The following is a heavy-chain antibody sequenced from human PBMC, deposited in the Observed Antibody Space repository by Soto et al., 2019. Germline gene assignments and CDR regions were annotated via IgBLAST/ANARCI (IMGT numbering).Heavy chain of an antibody. CDR3: ARDLRRTFDP. CDR1: GGTFSSYA. V-gene: IGHV1-69*13. J-gene: IGHJ5*02. Sequence: ASVKVSCKASGGTFSSYAISWVRQAPGQGLEWMGGIIPIFGTANYAQKFQGRVTITADESTSTAYMELSSLRSEDTAVYYCARDLRRTFDPWGQGTLVTVSS. CDR2: IIPIFGTA. D-gene: IGHD4-17*01.